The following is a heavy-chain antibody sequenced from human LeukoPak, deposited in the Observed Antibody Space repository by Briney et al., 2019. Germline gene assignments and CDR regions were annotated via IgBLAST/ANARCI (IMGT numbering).Heavy chain of an antibody. D-gene: IGHD3-22*01. CDR1: GGSVSSGSYY. Sequence: PSETLSLTCTVSGGSVSSGSYYWSWIRQPPGKGLEWIGYIYYSGSTNYDPSLKSRVTISVDTSKNQFSLKLSSVTAADTAVYYCARGDSSGYPYFDYWGQGTLVTVSS. CDR3: ARGDSSGYPYFDY. V-gene: IGHV4-61*01. CDR2: IYYSGST. J-gene: IGHJ4*02.